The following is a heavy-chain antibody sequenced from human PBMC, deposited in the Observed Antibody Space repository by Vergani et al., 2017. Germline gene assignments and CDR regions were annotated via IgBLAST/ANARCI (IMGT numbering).Heavy chain of an antibody. V-gene: IGHV4-4*02. J-gene: IGHJ6*02. D-gene: IGHD1-20*01. CDR2: IYHSGST. CDR1: GGSISSSNW. Sequence: QVQLQESGPGLVKPSGTLSLTCAVSGGSISSSNWWSWVRQPPGKGLEWIGEIYHSGSTNYNPSLKSRVTISVDKSKNQFSLKLSPLTAADTAVYYFARFLTGTTIYYYYGMDVWGQGTTVTVSS. CDR3: ARFLTGTTIYYYYGMDV.